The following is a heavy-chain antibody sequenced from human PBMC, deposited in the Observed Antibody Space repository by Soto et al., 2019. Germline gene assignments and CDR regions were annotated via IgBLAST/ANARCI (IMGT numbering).Heavy chain of an antibody. Sequence: ASVKVSCKASGYFFTTYYMHWVRQAPGQGLEWMGIINPSGGSTNFAQKFQGRVTMTRDTSTSTVYMELRSLRSDDTAVYFCARDTSNNREFTFDYWGQGTLVTVSS. CDR2: INPSGGST. V-gene: IGHV1-46*01. D-gene: IGHD3-10*01. CDR3: ARDTSNNREFTFDY. J-gene: IGHJ4*02. CDR1: GYFFTTYY.